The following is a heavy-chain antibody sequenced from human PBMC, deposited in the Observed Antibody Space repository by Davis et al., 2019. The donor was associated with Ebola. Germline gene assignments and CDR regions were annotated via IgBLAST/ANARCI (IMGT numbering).Heavy chain of an antibody. V-gene: IGHV3-30*18. CDR2: IPYDGSNQ. CDR1: GFSVSDKY. J-gene: IGHJ4*02. D-gene: IGHD5-24*01. Sequence: PGGSLRLSCVGSGFSVSDKYMSWVRQAPGKGLEWVAAIPYDGSNQYYAGSVRGRFTISRDNSKNTLYLQMNSLRPEDTAVYYCAKKGSETATLDYWGQGSLVTVSS. CDR3: AKKGSETATLDY.